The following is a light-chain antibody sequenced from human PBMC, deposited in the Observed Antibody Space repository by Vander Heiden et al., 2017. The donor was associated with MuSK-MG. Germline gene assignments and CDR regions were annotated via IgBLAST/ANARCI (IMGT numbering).Light chain of an antibody. CDR3: QQSYSTPLT. CDR1: QTVTSY. V-gene: IGKV1-39*01. J-gene: IGKJ3*01. CDR2: AAS. Sequence: IQLTPSPSSLSASVGHRVTSPGRASQTVTSYSHSYQQKPGKAPKLLIYAASSLQSGVPSRFSRSGSGTDFTLNISSLQPEDFAAYCCQQSYSTPLTFGPGTKVDIK.